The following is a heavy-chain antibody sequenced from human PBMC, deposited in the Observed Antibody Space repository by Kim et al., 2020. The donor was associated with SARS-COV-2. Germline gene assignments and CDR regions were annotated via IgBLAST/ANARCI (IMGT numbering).Heavy chain of an antibody. CDR1: GYSFTSYW. D-gene: IGHD3-22*01. CDR3: ARLGRPYYYDSSGYSLYFDY. CDR2: IYPGDSDT. J-gene: IGHJ4*02. V-gene: IGHV5-51*01. Sequence: GESLKISCKGSGYSFTSYWNGWVRQMPGKGLEWMGIIYPGDSDTRYSTSFQGQVTISADKSISPAYLQWSSLKASDTAMYYCARLGRPYYYDSSGYSLYFDYWGQGTLVTVSS.